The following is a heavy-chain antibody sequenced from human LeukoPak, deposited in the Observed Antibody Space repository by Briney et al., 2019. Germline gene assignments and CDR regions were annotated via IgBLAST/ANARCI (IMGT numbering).Heavy chain of an antibody. CDR1: GGSISSYY. CDR3: ARHQNCGGDCFIAFDI. D-gene: IGHD2-21*02. V-gene: IGHV4-59*08. Sequence: PSETLSLTCTVSGGSISSYYWSWIRQPPGKGLEWIGYIYYSGSTNYNPSLKSRVTISVDTSKNQFSLKLSSVTAADTAVYYCARHQNCGGDCFIAFDIWGQGTMVTVSS. CDR2: IYYSGST. J-gene: IGHJ3*02.